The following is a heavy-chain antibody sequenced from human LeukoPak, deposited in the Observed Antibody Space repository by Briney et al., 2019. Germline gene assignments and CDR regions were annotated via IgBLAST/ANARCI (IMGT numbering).Heavy chain of an antibody. CDR3: ARGGLHGDYWYFDL. CDR1: EFIFSNFW. CDR2: IKQDGSEK. V-gene: IGHV3-7*01. Sequence: GRSLRLSCSASEFIFSNFWMSWVRQAPGKGPEWVANIKQDGSEKYYVDSVRGRFTISRDNAKNSLHLQMDSLRAEDTAVYYCARGGLHGDYWYFDLWGRGTLVTVSS. D-gene: IGHD4-17*01. J-gene: IGHJ2*01.